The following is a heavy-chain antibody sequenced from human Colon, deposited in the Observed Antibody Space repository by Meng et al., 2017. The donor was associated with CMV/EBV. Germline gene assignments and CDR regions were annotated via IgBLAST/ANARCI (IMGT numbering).Heavy chain of an antibody. CDR2: IYWDDDN. D-gene: IGHD6-19*01. J-gene: IGHJ4*02. V-gene: IGHV2-5*02. CDR3: AHGRGWLTDY. CDR1: GFSLRTPEVG. Sequence: QITFNESGPTLVKPPQTLTLTCTFSGFSLRTPEVGVHWIRQPPGKALEWLALIYWDDDNQFRPSLKNRITITKDTSKNQVVLTMTNMDPVDTATYYCAHGRGWLTDYWGQGTLVTVSS.